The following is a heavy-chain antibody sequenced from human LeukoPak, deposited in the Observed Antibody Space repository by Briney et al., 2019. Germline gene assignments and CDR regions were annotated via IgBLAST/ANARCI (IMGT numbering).Heavy chain of an antibody. J-gene: IGHJ4*02. V-gene: IGHV3-23*01. D-gene: IGHD3-10*01. CDR2: ISDRGSRT. CDR3: AKRGVVVRVILVGFHKEAYYFDS. CDR1: GITLSNYG. Sequence: GGSLRLSCAVSGITLSNYGMSWVRQAPGKGLEWVAGISDRGSRTNYADSVKGRFTISTDHPKNTLYLQMNSLRAEDTAVYFCAKRGVVVRVILVGFHKEAYYFDSWGQGALVTVSS.